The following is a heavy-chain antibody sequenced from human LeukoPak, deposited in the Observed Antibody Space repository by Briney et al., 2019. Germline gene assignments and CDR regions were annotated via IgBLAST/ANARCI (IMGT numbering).Heavy chain of an antibody. CDR3: ARGSDTAAGLY. J-gene: IGHJ4*02. D-gene: IGHD6-13*01. CDR2: INHSGST. Sequence: SETLSLTCAVYGGSFIGYYWSWIRQPPGKGLEWIGEINHSGSTNYNPSLKSRVSISVDSSKNQFSLKVSSVTAADTAVYYCARGSDTAAGLYWGQGTLVTVSS. V-gene: IGHV4-34*01. CDR1: GGSFIGYY.